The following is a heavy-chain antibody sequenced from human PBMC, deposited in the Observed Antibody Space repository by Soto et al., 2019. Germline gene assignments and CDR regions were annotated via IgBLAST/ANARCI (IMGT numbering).Heavy chain of an antibody. CDR2: IYYSGST. Sequence: SETLSLTCTVSGGSISSGGYYWSWIRQHPGKGLEWIGYIYYSGSTYYNPSLKSRVTISVDTSKNQFSLKLSSVTAADTAVYYCAREDIVVVPAAIDYWGQGTLVTVSS. CDR1: GGSISSGGYY. CDR3: AREDIVVVPAAIDY. V-gene: IGHV4-31*03. J-gene: IGHJ4*02. D-gene: IGHD2-2*02.